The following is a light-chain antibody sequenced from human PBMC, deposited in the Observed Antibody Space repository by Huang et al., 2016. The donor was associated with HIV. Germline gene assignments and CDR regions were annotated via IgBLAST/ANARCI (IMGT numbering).Light chain of an antibody. Sequence: EIVLTQSPATLSLSPGERATLSCRASQSVTTFLAWYQQKPGQAPRILIDDAANTATGIPARFSGSGSGTDFTLTISSLEPEDFAVYYCQQRSNRPLTFGGGTKVEIK. V-gene: IGKV3-11*01. CDR2: DAA. CDR1: QSVTTF. J-gene: IGKJ4*01. CDR3: QQRSNRPLT.